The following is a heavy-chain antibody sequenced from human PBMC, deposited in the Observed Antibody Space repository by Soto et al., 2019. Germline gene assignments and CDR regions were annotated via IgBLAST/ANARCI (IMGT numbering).Heavy chain of an antibody. Sequence: EVQLVESGGGLVQPGGSLRLSCAASGFTRSNYWMHWARQAPGKGLVWVSRISSDGSSTNYADSVKGRFTISRDNAKNTLHLQMNSLRAEDTAVYYCARVPYCSSSSCYSYFDSWGQGTLVTVSS. J-gene: IGHJ4*02. CDR3: ARVPYCSSSSCYSYFDS. CDR2: ISSDGSST. CDR1: GFTRSNYW. V-gene: IGHV3-74*01. D-gene: IGHD2-2*01.